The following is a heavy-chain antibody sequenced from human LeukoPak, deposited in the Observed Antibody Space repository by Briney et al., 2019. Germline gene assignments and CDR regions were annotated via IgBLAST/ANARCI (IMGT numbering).Heavy chain of an antibody. CDR3: ASAIPYPHHFLGYCSSTSCYPFDY. Sequence: SETLSLTCTVSGGSISSSSYYWGWIRQPPGKGLEWIGSIYYSGSTYYNPSLKSRVTISVDTSKNQFSLKLSSVTAADTAVYYCASAIPYPHHFLGYCSSTSCYPFDYWGQGTLVTVSS. CDR2: IYYSGST. V-gene: IGHV4-39*01. D-gene: IGHD2-2*01. J-gene: IGHJ4*02. CDR1: GGSISSSSYY.